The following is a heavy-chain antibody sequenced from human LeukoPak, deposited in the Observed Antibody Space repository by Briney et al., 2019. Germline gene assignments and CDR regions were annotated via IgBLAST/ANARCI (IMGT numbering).Heavy chain of an antibody. Sequence: GGSLRLSCAASGFTFSSYWMNWARQAPGKGLQWVALISNDGSNKYYADSAKGRFTISRDNFKNTLYLQVNSLRVEDTAVYYCATTTTSSYSSGWARWGQGTLVTVSS. CDR1: GFTFSSYW. CDR2: ISNDGSNK. CDR3: ATTTTSSYSSGWAR. D-gene: IGHD6-19*01. V-gene: IGHV3-30-3*01. J-gene: IGHJ4*02.